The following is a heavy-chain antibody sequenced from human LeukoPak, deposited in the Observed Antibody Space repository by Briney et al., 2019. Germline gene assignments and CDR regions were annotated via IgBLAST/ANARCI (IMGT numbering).Heavy chain of an antibody. J-gene: IGHJ4*02. Sequence: SVKVSCKASGGTFSSYAISWVRQAPGQGLEWMGRIIPIFGTANYAQKFQGRVTITTDESTSTAYMELSSLRSEDTAVYYCARSNYDFWSGYRIYYFDYWGQGTLVTASS. CDR2: IIPIFGTA. CDR1: GGTFSSYA. D-gene: IGHD3-3*01. V-gene: IGHV1-69*05. CDR3: ARSNYDFWSGYRIYYFDY.